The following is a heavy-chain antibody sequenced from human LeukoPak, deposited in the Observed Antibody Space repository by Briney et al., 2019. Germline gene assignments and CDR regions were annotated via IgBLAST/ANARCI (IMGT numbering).Heavy chain of an antibody. CDR3: ARVTIQYYDSSGYHWAFDI. CDR2: INPNSGGA. V-gene: IGHV1-2*06. D-gene: IGHD3-22*01. J-gene: IGHJ3*02. CDR1: GYTFTGYY. Sequence: ASVNVSCKASGYTFTGYYMHWVRQAPGQGLEWMGRINPNSGGANYAQKFQGRVTMTRDTSINTAYMDLSTLRSDDTAVYYCARVTIQYYDSSGYHWAFDIWGQETMVTVSS.